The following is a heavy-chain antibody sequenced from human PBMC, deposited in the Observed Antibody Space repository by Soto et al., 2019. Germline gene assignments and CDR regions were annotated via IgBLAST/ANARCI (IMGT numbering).Heavy chain of an antibody. D-gene: IGHD3-10*01. CDR3: ARGRGDGYNRYYYYYGMDV. CDR1: GGSFSGYY. J-gene: IGHJ6*02. Sequence: SETLSLTCAVYGGSFSGYYWSWIRQPPGKGLEWIGEINHSGSTNYNPSLKSRVTISVDTSKNQFSLKLSSVTAADTAVYYCARGRGDGYNRYYYYYGMDVWGQGTLVT. V-gene: IGHV4-34*01. CDR2: INHSGST.